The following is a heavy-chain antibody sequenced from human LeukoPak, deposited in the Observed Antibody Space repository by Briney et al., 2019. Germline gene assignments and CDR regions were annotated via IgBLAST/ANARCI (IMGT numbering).Heavy chain of an antibody. D-gene: IGHD4-17*01. CDR1: GFTFSTYT. CDR2: VTSSSSFT. J-gene: IGHJ4*01. CDR3: ARSVGSYYGDL. Sequence: PGGSLRLSCAASGFTFSTYTMSWVRQAPGKGLDWVSSVTSSSSFTYYADSVKGRFTISRDNAKNSLYLQMNSLRVEDTAVYYCARSVGSYYGDLWGQGTLVTVSS. V-gene: IGHV3-21*01.